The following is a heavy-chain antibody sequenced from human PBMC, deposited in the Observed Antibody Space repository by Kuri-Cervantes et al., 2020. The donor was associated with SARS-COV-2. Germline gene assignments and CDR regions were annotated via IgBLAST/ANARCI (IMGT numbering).Heavy chain of an antibody. J-gene: IGHJ3*02. CDR1: GGSISSSSYH. CDR3: ARDWGDYYDNSGSDAFDI. CDR2: IYYSGST. V-gene: IGHV4-39*07. Sequence: SETLSLTCTVSGGSISSSSYHWGWIRQPPGKGLERIGSIYYSGSTYYNPSLKSRVTISVDTSKNQFSLKLSSVTAADTAVYYCARDWGDYYDNSGSDAFDIWGQGTMVTVSS. D-gene: IGHD3-22*01.